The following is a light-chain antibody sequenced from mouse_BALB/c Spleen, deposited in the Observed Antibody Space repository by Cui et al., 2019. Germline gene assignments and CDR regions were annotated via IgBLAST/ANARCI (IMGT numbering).Light chain of an antibody. V-gene: IGKV6-23*01. CDR3: QQYSSYPLT. CDR1: QHVGTA. CDR2: WAS. J-gene: IGKJ5*01. Sequence: DIVMTQSHKFMSTSVGDRVSITCKASQHVGTAVAWYQQKPGESPKLLIYWASTRHTGVPDRFTGSGSGTDFTLTISNVQSEDLADYFCQQYSSYPLTFGAGTKLELK.